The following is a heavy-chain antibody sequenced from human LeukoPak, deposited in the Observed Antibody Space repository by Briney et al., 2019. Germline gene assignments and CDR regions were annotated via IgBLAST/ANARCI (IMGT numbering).Heavy chain of an antibody. D-gene: IGHD3-22*01. V-gene: IGHV1-69*05. CDR1: GGTFSSYA. CDR3: ARPKAEYYYDSSGYFQFDY. CDR2: IIPIFGTA. J-gene: IGHJ4*02. Sequence: SVKVSCKASGGTFSSYAISWVRQAPGQGLESMGRIIPIFGTANYAQKFQGRVTITTDESTSTAYMELSSLRSEDTAVYYCARPKAEYYYDSSGYFQFDYWGQGTLVTVSS.